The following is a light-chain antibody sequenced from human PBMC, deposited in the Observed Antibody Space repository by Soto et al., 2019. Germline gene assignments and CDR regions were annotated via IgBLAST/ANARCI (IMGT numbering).Light chain of an antibody. Sequence: EIVLTQSPATLSLSPGERATLSCRASQSVTKYLAWYQQKPGQAPRLLIYDTSNRATGIPARFSGSGSGTDFTLTICGLESEDSGIYYCQQRYNWLTFGGGTKVEIK. J-gene: IGKJ4*01. CDR1: QSVTKY. V-gene: IGKV3-11*01. CDR3: QQRYNWLT. CDR2: DTS.